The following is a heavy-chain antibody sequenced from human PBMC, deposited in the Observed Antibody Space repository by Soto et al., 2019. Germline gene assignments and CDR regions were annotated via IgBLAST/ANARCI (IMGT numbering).Heavy chain of an antibody. CDR1: GGSISSYY. D-gene: IGHD3-10*01. J-gene: IGHJ5*02. CDR3: ARDNQYYYGSGSLTGWFDP. V-gene: IGHV4-59*01. Sequence: SETLSLTCTVSGGSISSYYWSWIRQPPGKGLEWIGYIYYSGSTNYNPSLKSRVTISVDTSKNQFSLKLSSVTAADTAVYYCARDNQYYYGSGSLTGWFDPWGQGTLVTVSS. CDR2: IYYSGST.